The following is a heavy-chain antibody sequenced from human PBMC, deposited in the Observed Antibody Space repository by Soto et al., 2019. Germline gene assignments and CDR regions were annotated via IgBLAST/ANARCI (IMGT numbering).Heavy chain of an antibody. D-gene: IGHD3-22*01. J-gene: IGHJ4*02. CDR2: ISDSSSTI. CDR3: ARDDYPYYDDSSGYHFDY. V-gene: IGHV3-48*01. CDR1: GFTVSTYN. Sequence: GGSLRLSCAASGFTVSTYNMNWVRQAPGKGLEWVSYISDSSSTIHYADSVKGRFTISRDNAKNSLYLQMNSLRAEDTAVYYCARDDYPYYDDSSGYHFDYWGQGALVTVSS.